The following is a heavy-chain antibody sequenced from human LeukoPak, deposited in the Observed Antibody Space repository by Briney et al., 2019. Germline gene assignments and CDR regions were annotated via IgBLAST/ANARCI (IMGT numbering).Heavy chain of an antibody. D-gene: IGHD2-15*01. CDR2: IYYSGST. J-gene: IGHJ4*02. Sequence: SETLSLTCTVSGGSISSGDYYWSWIRQPPGKGLEWNGYIYYSGSTYYNPSLKSRVTISVDTSKNQFSLKLSSVTAADTAVYYCARVAEGYCSGGSCYDYYFDYWGQGTLVTVSS. CDR3: ARVAEGYCSGGSCYDYYFDY. V-gene: IGHV4-30-4*01. CDR1: GGSISSGDYY.